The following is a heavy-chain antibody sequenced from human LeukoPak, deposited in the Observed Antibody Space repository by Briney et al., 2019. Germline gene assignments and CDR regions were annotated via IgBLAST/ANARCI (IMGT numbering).Heavy chain of an antibody. CDR2: IIPIFGTA. D-gene: IGHD3-22*01. J-gene: IGHJ3*02. CDR3: ARAPVVVITSGAFDI. Sequence: ASVKVSCKASGGTFSSYAISWVRQAPGQGLEWMGVIIPIFGTANYAQKFQGRVTITADKSTSTAYMELSSLRSEDTAVYYCARAPVVVITSGAFDIWGQGTMVTVSS. CDR1: GGTFSSYA. V-gene: IGHV1-69*06.